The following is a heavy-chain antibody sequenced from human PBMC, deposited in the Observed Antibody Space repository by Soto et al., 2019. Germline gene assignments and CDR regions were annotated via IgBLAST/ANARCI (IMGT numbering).Heavy chain of an antibody. V-gene: IGHV1-69*13. CDR2: IIPIFGTA. J-gene: IGHJ6*02. D-gene: IGHD2-2*01. CDR1: GGTFSSYA. CDR3: ASRSGGYCSSTSCRNYYYGMDV. Sequence: SVKVSCKASGGTFSSYAISWVRQAPGQGLEWMGGIIPIFGTANYAQEFQGRVTITADESTSTAYMELSSLRSEDTAVYYCASRSGGYCSSTSCRNYYYGMDVRGQGPTVTVSS.